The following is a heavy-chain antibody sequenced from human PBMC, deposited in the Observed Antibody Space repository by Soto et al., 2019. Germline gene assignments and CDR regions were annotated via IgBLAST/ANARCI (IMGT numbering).Heavy chain of an antibody. V-gene: IGHV3-23*01. CDR2: ISGSGGST. Sequence: GGSLRLSCAASGFPFSSYAMSWVRQAPGKGLEWVSAISGSGGSTYYADSVKGRFTISRDNSKNTLYLQMNSLRAEETAVYYCAKDLGIAAAGTFNYWGQGTLVTVSS. J-gene: IGHJ4*02. CDR1: GFPFSSYA. D-gene: IGHD6-13*01. CDR3: AKDLGIAAAGTFNY.